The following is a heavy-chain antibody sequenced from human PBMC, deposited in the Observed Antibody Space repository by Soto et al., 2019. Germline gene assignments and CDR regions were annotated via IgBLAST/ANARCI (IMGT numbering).Heavy chain of an antibody. V-gene: IGHV4-59*01. D-gene: IGHD3-22*01. CDR1: GGSISSYY. J-gene: IGHJ4*02. CDR2: IYYSGST. CDR3: ARAIRKWYYYDSSDAFDY. Sequence: SETLSLTCTVSGGSISSYYWSWIRQPPGKGLEWIGYIYYSGSTNYNPSLKSRVTISVDTSKNQFSLKLSSVTAADTAVYYCARAIRKWYYYDSSDAFDYWGQGTLVTVSS.